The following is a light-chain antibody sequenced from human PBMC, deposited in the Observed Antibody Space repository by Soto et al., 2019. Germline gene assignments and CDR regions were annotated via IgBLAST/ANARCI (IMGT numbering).Light chain of an antibody. V-gene: IGKV3-20*01. CDR1: QSINSRY. CDR2: GAS. J-gene: IGKJ2*01. Sequence: EIVLTQSPGTLSLSPGERATLSCRASQSINSRYLAWYQQKPVQAPRLLIYGASSRATGIPDRFTGSGSGTAFTLSINTLEPEDFAVYYCQHSDTSPLSSFGQGAKLEIK. CDR3: QHSDTSPLSS.